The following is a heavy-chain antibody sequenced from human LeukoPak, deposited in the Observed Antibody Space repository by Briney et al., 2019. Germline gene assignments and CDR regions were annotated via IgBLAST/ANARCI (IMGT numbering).Heavy chain of an antibody. CDR1: GFIFSDFY. Sequence: GGSLRLSCAVSGFIFSDFYMTWIRQAPGKGLEWVSYISSGGRTIYYADSVKGRFTISRDNAKNSLYLQMNSLTVEDTAVYYCARGYSDYGVWGQGTLVTVSS. CDR3: ARGYSDYGV. D-gene: IGHD5-12*01. CDR2: ISSGGRTI. V-gene: IGHV3-11*04. J-gene: IGHJ4*02.